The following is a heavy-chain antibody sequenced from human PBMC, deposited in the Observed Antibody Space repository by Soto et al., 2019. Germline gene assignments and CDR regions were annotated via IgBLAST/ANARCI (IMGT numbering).Heavy chain of an antibody. V-gene: IGHV3-23*01. J-gene: IGHJ5*02. CDR3: AKVASTVTTINWFDP. CDR2: ISGSGDNT. CDR1: GSTFSSYA. D-gene: IGHD4-17*01. Sequence: GGSLRLSCAASGSTFSSYAMSWVRQAPERGLEWVSGISGSGDNTYYADSVKGRFTISRDNSKSTLFLQMNSLRAEDTAIYYCAKVASTVTTINWFDPWGQGTRVTVSS.